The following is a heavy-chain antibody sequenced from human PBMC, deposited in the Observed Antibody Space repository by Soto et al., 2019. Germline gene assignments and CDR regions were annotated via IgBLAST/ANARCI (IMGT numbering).Heavy chain of an antibody. CDR1: GGSVSSGSYY. Sequence: PSETLSLTCTVSGGSVSSGSYYWSWIRQPPGKGLEWIGYIYYSGSTNYNPSLKSRVTISVDTSKNQFSLKLSSVTAADTAVYYCARFIVHTIEAYFGYWGQGTLVTVSS. D-gene: IGHD5-12*01. J-gene: IGHJ4*02. CDR2: IYYSGST. V-gene: IGHV4-61*01. CDR3: ARFIVHTIEAYFGY.